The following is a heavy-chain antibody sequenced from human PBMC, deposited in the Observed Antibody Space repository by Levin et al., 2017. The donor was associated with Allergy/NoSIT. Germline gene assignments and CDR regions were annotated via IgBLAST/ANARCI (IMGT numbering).Heavy chain of an antibody. Sequence: GGSLRLSCAASGFTFSSYWMSWVRQAPGKGLEWVANIKQDGSEKYYVDSVKGRFTISRDNAKNSLYLQMNSLRAEDTAVYYCARDGEMATAIWEGYYYYDGMDGWGQGTTVTVSS. J-gene: IGHJ6*02. CDR2: IKQDGSEK. CDR3: ARDGEMATAIWEGYYYYDGMDG. D-gene: IGHD5-24*01. V-gene: IGHV3-7*01. CDR1: GFTFSSYW.